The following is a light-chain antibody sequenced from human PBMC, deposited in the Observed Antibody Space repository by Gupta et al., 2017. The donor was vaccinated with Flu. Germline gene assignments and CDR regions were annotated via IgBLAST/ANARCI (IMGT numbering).Light chain of an antibody. V-gene: IGLV2-14*01. J-gene: IGLJ2*01. CDR2: EVS. Sequence: ITISCTGTSSDIGGYNSVSWYQQHPGKAPNLLIFEVSNRPSGVSARFSGSKSGTTASLTISGLQAEDEANYYCSSYTNTNNLVLFGGGTKLTVL. CDR3: SSYTNTNNLVL. CDR1: SSDIGGYNS.